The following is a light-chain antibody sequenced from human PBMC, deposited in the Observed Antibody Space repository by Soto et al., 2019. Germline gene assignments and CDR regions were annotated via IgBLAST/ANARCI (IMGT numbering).Light chain of an antibody. CDR3: SSYAGSNNYV. CDR2: EVS. Sequence: QSAPTQPPSASGSPGQSVTISCTGTSSDVGAHNFVSWHQQHPGKAPKLMIYEVSKRPSGVPDRFSGSRSGNTASLTVSGLQAEDEADYYCSSYAGSNNYVFGTGTKLTVL. V-gene: IGLV2-8*01. CDR1: SSDVGAHNF. J-gene: IGLJ1*01.